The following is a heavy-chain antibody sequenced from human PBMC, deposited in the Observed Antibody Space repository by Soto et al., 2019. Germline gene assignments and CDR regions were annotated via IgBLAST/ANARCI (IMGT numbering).Heavy chain of an antibody. D-gene: IGHD3-22*01. Sequence: SETLSLTCSVSWGSVNNGIYFWSWIRQPPGKPLELIGLIFNSGNFNYNPSLDSRVTMSLDASRNQFSLKMTSVTAAESAIYYCAREFYDSSGYYYPATLGYWGQGTKVTVSS. V-gene: IGHV4-61*01. CDR3: AREFYDSSGYYYPATLGY. J-gene: IGHJ4*02. CDR2: IFNSGNF. CDR1: WGSVNNGIYF.